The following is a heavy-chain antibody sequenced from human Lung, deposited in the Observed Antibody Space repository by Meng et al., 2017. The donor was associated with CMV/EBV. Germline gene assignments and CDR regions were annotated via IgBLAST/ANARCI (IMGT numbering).Heavy chain of an antibody. CDR1: GYTFTSYD. D-gene: IGHD1-26*01. V-gene: IGHV1-8*01. CDR3: ATVGWTRTIDD. Sequence: SVXVSCKASGYTFTSYDINWVRQATGQGLEWMGWMNPNSGNTGYAQKFQGRVTMTRNTSISTAYMELSSLRSEDTAVYYCATVGWTRTIDDWGQGTLVNVYS. J-gene: IGHJ4*02. CDR2: MNPNSGNT.